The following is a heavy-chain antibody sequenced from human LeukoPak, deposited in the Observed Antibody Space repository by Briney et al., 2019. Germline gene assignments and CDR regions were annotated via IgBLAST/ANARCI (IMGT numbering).Heavy chain of an antibody. D-gene: IGHD5-18*01. CDR2: ISGSGGST. J-gene: IGHJ6*03. CDR3: ARVGGGGTWIQPARGYMDV. V-gene: IGHV3-23*01. Sequence: PGGSLRLSCAASGFTFSSYAMSWVRQAPGKGLEWVSAISGSGGSTYYADSVKGRFTISRDNSKNTLYLQMNSLRAEDTAVYYCARVGGGGTWIQPARGYMDVWGKGTTVTISS. CDR1: GFTFSSYA.